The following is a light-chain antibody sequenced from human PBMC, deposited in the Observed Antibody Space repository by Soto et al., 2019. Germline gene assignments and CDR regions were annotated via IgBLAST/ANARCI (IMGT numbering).Light chain of an antibody. CDR2: DAS. CDR3: QPRSKLYQIT. Sequence: EIVLTQSPATLSLSPGEIATLSCRASRSVSSYLAWYQQKPGQAPRLLIYDASHRATGIPASFSVSGYGTDVHRALRSLEQEDCAVCYCQPRSKLYQITFGKGQRLGI. CDR1: RSVSSY. J-gene: IGKJ5*01. V-gene: IGKV3-11*01.